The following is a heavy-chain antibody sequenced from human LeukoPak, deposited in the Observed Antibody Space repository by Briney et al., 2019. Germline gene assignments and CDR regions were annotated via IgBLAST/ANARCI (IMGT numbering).Heavy chain of an antibody. V-gene: IGHV1-8*01. Sequence: PGASVKVSCKASGYTFTSYDINWVRQATGQGLEWMGWMNPNSGNTGYAQKFQGRVTMTRNTSISTAYMELSSLRSEDTAVYYCARGLTIFGVVIIGAFDIWGQGTMVTVSS. J-gene: IGHJ3*02. CDR3: ARGLTIFGVVIIGAFDI. CDR2: MNPNSGNT. D-gene: IGHD3-3*01. CDR1: GYTFTSYD.